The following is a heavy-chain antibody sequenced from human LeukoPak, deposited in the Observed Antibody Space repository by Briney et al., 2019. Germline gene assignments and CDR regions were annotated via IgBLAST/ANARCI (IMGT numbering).Heavy chain of an antibody. CDR3: ARALGIDY. Sequence: GGSLRLSCAASGFTFSSYGMNWVRQAPGKGLEWVSYISASSSAIYYADSVKGRFTISRDNAKNSLYLQVNSLGAEDTAVYYCARALGIDYWGQGTLVTVSS. V-gene: IGHV3-48*01. J-gene: IGHJ4*02. CDR1: GFTFSSYG. D-gene: IGHD7-27*01. CDR2: ISASSSAI.